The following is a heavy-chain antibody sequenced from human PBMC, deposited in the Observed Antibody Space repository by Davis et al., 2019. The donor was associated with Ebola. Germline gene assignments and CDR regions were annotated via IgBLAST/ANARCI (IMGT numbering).Heavy chain of an antibody. CDR2: IYPDDSDT. V-gene: IGHV5-51*01. CDR3: ARRLGDGRGDWFDP. D-gene: IGHD2-21*02. Sequence: GESLKISCKGSGDSFPNFWIGWVRQMPGKGLEWMGDIYPDDSDTRYSPSFQGQVTISVDKSTNTAYLQRNNLKTSDTAIYYCARRLGDGRGDWFDPWGQGTLVTVSS. J-gene: IGHJ5*02. CDR1: GDSFPNFW.